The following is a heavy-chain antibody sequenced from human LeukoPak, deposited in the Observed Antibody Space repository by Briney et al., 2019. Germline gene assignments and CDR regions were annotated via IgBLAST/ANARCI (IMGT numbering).Heavy chain of an antibody. CDR1: GGSISSYY. V-gene: IGHV4-59*01. Sequence: PSETLSLTCTVSGGSISSYYWNWLRQPPGKGLEWIGYIFYSGRTSYNPSLKSRVTLSVDTSKNWFSLRLTSVTAADTAVYYCARERGGGSYYSFDYWGQGTLVTVSS. CDR3: ARERGGGSYYSFDY. D-gene: IGHD1-26*01. J-gene: IGHJ4*02. CDR2: IFYSGRT.